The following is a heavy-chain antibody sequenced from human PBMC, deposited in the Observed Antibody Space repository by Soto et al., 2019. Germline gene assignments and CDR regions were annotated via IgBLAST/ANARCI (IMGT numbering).Heavy chain of an antibody. CDR1: GFTFSSYG. J-gene: IGHJ3*02. D-gene: IGHD4-17*01. V-gene: IGHV3-33*01. CDR3: ARELNTVTTRDAFDI. CDR2: IWYDGSNK. Sequence: QVQLVESGGGVVQPGRSLRLSCAASGFTFSSYGMHWVRQAPGKGLEWVAVIWYDGSNKYFADSVKGRFTISRDNSKNTLYLQMNSLRAEDTAVYYCARELNTVTTRDAFDIWGQGTMVTVS.